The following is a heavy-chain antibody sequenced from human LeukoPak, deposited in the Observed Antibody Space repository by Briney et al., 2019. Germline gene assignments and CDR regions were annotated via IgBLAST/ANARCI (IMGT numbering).Heavy chain of an antibody. CDR3: ARDGVPAARDL. V-gene: IGHV3-7*01. CDR1: GFTFSRHW. D-gene: IGHD2-2*01. Sequence: GGSVRLSCEASGFTFSRHWLTWVRQAPGKGPEWVGNIDGAGGEKHYVDSVKGRFTISRDNAKTSLYLHMNSLRAEDTAVYYCARDGVPAARDLWGQGTMVIVSS. J-gene: IGHJ3*01. CDR2: IDGAGGEK.